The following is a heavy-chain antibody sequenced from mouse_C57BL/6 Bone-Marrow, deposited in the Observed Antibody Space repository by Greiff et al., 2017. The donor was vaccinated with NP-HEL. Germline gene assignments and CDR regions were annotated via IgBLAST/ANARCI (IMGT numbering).Heavy chain of an antibody. CDR1: GFTFSDFY. J-gene: IGHJ3*01. Sequence: EVKLVESGGGLVQSGRSLRLSCATSGFTFSDFYMEWVRQAPGKGLEWIAASRNKANDYTTEYSASVKGRFIVSRDTSQSILYLQMNALRAEDTAIYYCARDARLLLRSPPEAYWGQGTLVTVSA. CDR3: ARDARLLLRSPPEAY. D-gene: IGHD1-1*01. V-gene: IGHV7-1*01. CDR2: SRNKANDYTT.